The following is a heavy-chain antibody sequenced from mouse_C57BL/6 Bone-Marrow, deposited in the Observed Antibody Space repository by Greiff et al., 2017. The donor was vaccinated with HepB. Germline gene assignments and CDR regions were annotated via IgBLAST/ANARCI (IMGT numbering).Heavy chain of an antibody. V-gene: IGHV7-3*01. Sequence: VQLKQSGGGLVQPGGSLSLSCAASGFTFTDYYMSWVRQPSGKALEWLGFIRNKANGYTTEYSASVKGRFTISRDNSQSILYLQMNALRAEDSATYYSARYGPLNFDYWGQGTTLTVSS. CDR1: GFTFTDYY. CDR2: IRNKANGYTT. J-gene: IGHJ2*01. CDR3: ARYGPLNFDY. D-gene: IGHD3-1*01.